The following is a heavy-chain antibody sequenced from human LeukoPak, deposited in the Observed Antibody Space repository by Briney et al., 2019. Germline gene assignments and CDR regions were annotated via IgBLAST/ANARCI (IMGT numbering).Heavy chain of an antibody. Sequence: SETLSLTCTVSGGSISNNNYYWAWIRQPPGRGLECIGSIYYSGSPYYNPSLKSRVTISVDTSKNQFSLRLSSVTAADTAVYYCARDGQGHIVATIDLDYYYGMDVWGQGTTVTVSS. CDR1: GGSISNNNYY. CDR3: ARDGQGHIVATIDLDYYYGMDV. CDR2: IYYSGSP. V-gene: IGHV4-39*02. J-gene: IGHJ6*02. D-gene: IGHD5-12*01.